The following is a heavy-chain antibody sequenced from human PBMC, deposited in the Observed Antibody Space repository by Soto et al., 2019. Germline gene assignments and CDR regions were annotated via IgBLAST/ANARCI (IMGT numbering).Heavy chain of an antibody. CDR1: GFTFSSYG. D-gene: IGHD2-2*01. V-gene: IGHV3-33*01. CDR2: IWYDGSNK. Sequence: PGGSLRLSCAASGFTFSSYGMHWVRQAPGKGLEWVAVIWYDGSNKYYADSVKGRFTISRDNSKNTLYLQMNSLRAEDTAVYYCARDPSPRRLGEIILETYYYGMDVWGQGTTVTVSS. CDR3: ARDPSPRRLGEIILETYYYGMDV. J-gene: IGHJ6*02.